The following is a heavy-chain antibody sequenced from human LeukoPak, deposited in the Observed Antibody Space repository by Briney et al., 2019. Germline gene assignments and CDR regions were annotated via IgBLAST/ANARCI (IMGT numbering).Heavy chain of an antibody. D-gene: IGHD3-22*01. CDR2: IYHIGST. J-gene: IGHJ6*03. CDR3: AGTKGNYDSSGYAYYYYYYMDV. CDR1: GYSISSGYY. V-gene: IGHV4-38-2*02. Sequence: SETLSLTCTVSGYSISSGYYWGWFRQPPGKGLEWIGIIYHIGSTYYNPSLKRRVTISVDTSKNQFSLKLSSVTAADTAVYYCAGTKGNYDSSGYAYYYYYYMDVWGKGTTVTVSS.